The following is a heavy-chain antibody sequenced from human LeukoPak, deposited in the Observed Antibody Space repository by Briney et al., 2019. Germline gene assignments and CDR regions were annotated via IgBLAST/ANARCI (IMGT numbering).Heavy chain of an antibody. CDR1: GFTFSSYW. CDR2: ISSSGSFI. J-gene: IGHJ4*02. V-gene: IGHV3-21*05. D-gene: IGHD3-22*01. CDR3: AREPYYDSSGYSPDY. Sequence: GGSLRLSCAASGFTFSSYWMHWVRQAPGKGLEWVSYISSSGSFIYYADSVKGRFTISRDNAKNSLYLHMNSLRAEDTALYYCAREPYYDSSGYSPDYWGQGTLVTVSS.